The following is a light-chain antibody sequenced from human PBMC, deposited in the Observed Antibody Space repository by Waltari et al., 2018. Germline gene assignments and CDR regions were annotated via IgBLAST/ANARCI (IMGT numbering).Light chain of an antibody. Sequence: QLVLTQSPXASASLGASVKLNCTLSSGHSSNVIARLQQKPEKGPRDLMKVNSNGSQSKGDKLPDRVAGYSSGAEHXLXXPXXXSXDEADYSCQTGGXGXXVFXVGTKLTVX. CDR2: VNSNGSQ. CDR3: QTGGXGXXV. V-gene: IGLV4-69*01. J-gene: IGLJ3*02. CDR1: SGHSSNV.